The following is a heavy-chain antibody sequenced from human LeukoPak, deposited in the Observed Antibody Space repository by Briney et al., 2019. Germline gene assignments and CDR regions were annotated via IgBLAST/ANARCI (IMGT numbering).Heavy chain of an antibody. CDR3: AKDYIVSSSPIYYYDY. V-gene: IGHV3-30*02. CDR2: IRYDGSNK. CDR1: GFTFSSYG. J-gene: IGHJ4*02. D-gene: IGHD6-6*01. Sequence: GGSLRLSCAASGFTFSSYGMHWVRQAPGKGLEWVAFIRYDGSNKYYADSVQGRFTISRDNSINTVYLEMNSLRPEDTAVYYCAKDYIVSSSPIYYYDYWGQGTLVSVSS.